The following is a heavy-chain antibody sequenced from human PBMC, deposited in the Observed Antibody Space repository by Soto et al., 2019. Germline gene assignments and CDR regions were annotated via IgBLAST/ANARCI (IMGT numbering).Heavy chain of an antibody. Sequence: SGGSLRLSCAASGFTFYDYTMHWVRQAPGKGLEWVSLISWDGGSTYYADSVKGRFTISRDNSKNSLYLQMNSLRTEDTALYYCAKDSVAAAGTHYYYYGMDVWGQGTTVTVSS. V-gene: IGHV3-43*01. CDR3: AKDSVAAAGTHYYYYGMDV. CDR2: ISWDGGST. J-gene: IGHJ6*02. D-gene: IGHD6-13*01. CDR1: GFTFYDYT.